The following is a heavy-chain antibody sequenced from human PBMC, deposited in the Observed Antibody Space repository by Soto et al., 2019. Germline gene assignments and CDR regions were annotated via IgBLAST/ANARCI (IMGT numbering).Heavy chain of an antibody. CDR2: ISSSVSTI. D-gene: IGHD3-10*01. V-gene: IGHV3-48*03. CDR1: GFTFSSYE. Sequence: VESLTLSCAASGFTFSSYEMNWVRQAPGKGLEWVSYISSSVSTIYYADSVKGRFTISRDNAKNSLYLQMNSLRAEDTAVYYCARENEGFGDYYYYGMDVWGQGTTVTVSS. CDR3: ARENEGFGDYYYYGMDV. J-gene: IGHJ6*02.